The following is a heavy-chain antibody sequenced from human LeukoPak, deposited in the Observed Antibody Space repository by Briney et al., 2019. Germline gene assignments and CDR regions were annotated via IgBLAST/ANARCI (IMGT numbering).Heavy chain of an antibody. D-gene: IGHD3-9*01. CDR3: AKQRYFDWLLKPYYFDY. CDR2: ISSSSSTI. Sequence: GGSLRLSCAASGFTFSSYSMNWVRQAPGKGLEWVSYISSSSSTIYYADSVKGRFTISRDNAKNSLYLQMNSLRAEDTAVYYCAKQRYFDWLLKPYYFDYWGQGTLVTVS. CDR1: GFTFSSYS. J-gene: IGHJ4*02. V-gene: IGHV3-48*01.